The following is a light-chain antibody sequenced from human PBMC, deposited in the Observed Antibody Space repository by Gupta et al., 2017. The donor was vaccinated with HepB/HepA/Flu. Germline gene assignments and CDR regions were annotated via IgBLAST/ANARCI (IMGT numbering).Light chain of an antibody. CDR2: GAS. J-gene: IGKJ3*01. V-gene: IGKV1-39*01. CDR1: QIINRY. CDR3: QQSYTTPFA. Sequence: DIQMTQSPSSLSASVGDRVTITCRANQIINRYLNWYQQKPGKAPKLLIYGASSLQSGVPSRFSGSGSVTDFTLTISSLQPEDFATYYCQQSYTTPFAFGPGTKVDIK.